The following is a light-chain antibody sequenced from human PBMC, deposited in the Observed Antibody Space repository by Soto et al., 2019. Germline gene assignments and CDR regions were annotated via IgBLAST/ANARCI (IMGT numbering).Light chain of an antibody. CDR2: GAS. CDR3: QQYYDWPPWT. J-gene: IGKJ1*01. Sequence: DTVMTQSPATLSVSPGERATLSCRASQSVSNKLAWYQQKPGQAPRLLIYGASTRATGIPARFSGSGSGAEFTLTISSLQSEDFAVYYCQQYYDWPPWTFGQGTKVEIK. CDR1: QSVSNK. V-gene: IGKV3D-15*01.